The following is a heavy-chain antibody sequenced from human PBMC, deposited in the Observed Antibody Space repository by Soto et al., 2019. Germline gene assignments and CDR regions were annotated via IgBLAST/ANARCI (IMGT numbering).Heavy chain of an antibody. Sequence: ASVKVSCKVSGYTLPELSMHWVRQAPGKGLEWMGGFDPEDGETIYAQKFQGRVTMTEDTSTDTAYMELGSLRSEDTAVYYCATATWALYSSSYWRSSDYYSCGMDVWGQGTTVTVSS. CDR2: FDPEDGET. CDR1: GYTLPELS. CDR3: ATATWALYSSSYWRSSDYYSCGMDV. V-gene: IGHV1-24*01. J-gene: IGHJ6*02. D-gene: IGHD6-6*01.